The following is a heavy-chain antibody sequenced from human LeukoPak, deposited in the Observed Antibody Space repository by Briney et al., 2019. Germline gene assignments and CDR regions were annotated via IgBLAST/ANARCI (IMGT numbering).Heavy chain of an antibody. CDR2: IKQDGSEK. Sequence: GGSLRLSCATSGFTFSTYCMSWVRQASGKGLEWVANIKQDGSEKYYADSVTGRFTISRDNAKNLLYLQMNSLRVEDTAVYYCANGDGFDYWGQGTLVTVSS. D-gene: IGHD5-24*01. CDR1: GFTFSTYC. J-gene: IGHJ4*02. V-gene: IGHV3-7*01. CDR3: ANGDGFDY.